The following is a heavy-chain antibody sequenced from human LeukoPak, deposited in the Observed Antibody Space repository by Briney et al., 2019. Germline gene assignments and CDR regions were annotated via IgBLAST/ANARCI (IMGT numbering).Heavy chain of an antibody. CDR2: VDLEDGDT. V-gene: IGHV1-69-2*01. J-gene: IGHJ4*02. D-gene: IGHD3-9*01. Sequence: ASVKVSCKASGYTFNDYYIHWVPQAPGKGLEWMGRVDLEDGDTIYAEKFQGRVTITADTSTDTAFMDLSSLTSFDTAVYYCARGSRSFDWLRSYFDFWGQGTLVSVSP. CDR1: GYTFNDYY. CDR3: ARGSRSFDWLRSYFDF.